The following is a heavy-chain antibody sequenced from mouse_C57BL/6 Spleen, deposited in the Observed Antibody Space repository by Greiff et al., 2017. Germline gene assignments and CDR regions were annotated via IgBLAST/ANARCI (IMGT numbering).Heavy chain of an antibody. D-gene: IGHD1-1*01. CDR2: ISSGSSTI. V-gene: IGHV5-17*01. Sequence: EVQLMESGGGLVKPGGSLKLSCAASGFTFSDYGMHWVRQAPEKGLEWVAYISSGSSTIYYADTVKGRFTISRDNAKNTLFLQMTSLRSEDTAMYDCATNYYGSSSPYFDVWGTGTTVTVSS. CDR1: GFTFSDYG. J-gene: IGHJ1*03. CDR3: ATNYYGSSSPYFDV.